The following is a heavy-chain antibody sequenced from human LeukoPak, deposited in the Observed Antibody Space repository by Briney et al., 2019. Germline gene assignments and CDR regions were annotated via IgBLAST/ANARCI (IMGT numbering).Heavy chain of an antibody. V-gene: IGHV3-74*01. CDR2: INSDGSST. Sequence: QTGGSLRLSCAASGFTFSRYWMHWVRHAPGKGLVWVSHINSDGSSTNYADSVKGRFTISRDNAKNTLYLQMNSLRGEDTAVYYCARDPGPDSSGYSGYWGQGTLVTVPS. D-gene: IGHD3-22*01. J-gene: IGHJ4*02. CDR1: GFTFSRYW. CDR3: ARDPGPDSSGYSGY.